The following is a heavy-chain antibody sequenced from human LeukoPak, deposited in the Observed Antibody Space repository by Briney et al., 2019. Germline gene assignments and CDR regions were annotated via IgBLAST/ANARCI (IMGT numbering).Heavy chain of an antibody. CDR3: ARHSYYYGSGSYADY. CDR2: IKQDGSEK. Sequence: GGSLRLSCAASGFTFSSYWMSWVRQAPGKGLEWVANIKQDGSEKYYVDSVKGRFTISRDNAKDSLYLQMNSLRAEDTAVYYCARHSYYYGSGSYADYWGQGTLVTVSS. V-gene: IGHV3-7*01. D-gene: IGHD3-10*01. CDR1: GFTFSSYW. J-gene: IGHJ4*02.